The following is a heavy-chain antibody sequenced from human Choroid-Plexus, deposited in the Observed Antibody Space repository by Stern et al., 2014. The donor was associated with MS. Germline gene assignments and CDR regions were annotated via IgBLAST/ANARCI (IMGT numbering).Heavy chain of an antibody. CDR2: INPNTGGT. V-gene: IGHV1-2*02. Sequence: QLVQSGAEVKKPGASVKVSCKTSGYIFTGYYIHWVRQAPGQGLEWMAWINPNTGGTKYAQKFEGRVTMSRDTCIRTAYVELSSLTSDDTAVYYCARDQRGITIFGVVTDYYYLGMDVWGQGTTVTVSS. CDR1: GYIFTGYY. D-gene: IGHD3-3*01. CDR3: ARDQRGITIFGVVTDYYYLGMDV. J-gene: IGHJ6*02.